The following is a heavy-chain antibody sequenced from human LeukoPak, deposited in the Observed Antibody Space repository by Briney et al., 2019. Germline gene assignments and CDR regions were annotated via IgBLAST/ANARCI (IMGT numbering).Heavy chain of an antibody. CDR2: IVVGSGNT. CDR3: AAGSSGSPGYYGMDV. V-gene: IGHV1-58*02. CDR1: GFTLTSSA. D-gene: IGHD1-26*01. J-gene: IGHJ6*02. Sequence: SVKVSCKASGFTLTSSAMQWVRQARGQRLEWIGWIVVGSGNTNYAQKFQERVTITRDMSTSTAYMELSSLRSEDTAVYYCAAGSSGSPGYYGMDVWGQGTTVTVSS.